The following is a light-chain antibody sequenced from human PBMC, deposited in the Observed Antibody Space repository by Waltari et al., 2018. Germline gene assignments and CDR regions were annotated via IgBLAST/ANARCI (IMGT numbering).Light chain of an antibody. J-gene: IGKJ2*01. CDR2: DAS. Sequence: DIQMTQSQSSLSASVGDRVTITCQASQDIDIYLNWYQQKPGNVPKLVIFDASNLGTGVPSRFSGSGSGTDFTFTIRSLQPEDIATYYCQQYDNMPYTFGQGTKVEI. V-gene: IGKV1-33*01. CDR1: QDIDIY. CDR3: QQYDNMPYT.